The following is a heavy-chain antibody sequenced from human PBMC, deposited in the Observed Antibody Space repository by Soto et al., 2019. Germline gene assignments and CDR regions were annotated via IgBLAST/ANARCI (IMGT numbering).Heavy chain of an antibody. CDR3: ARDRLDSVVVVAGGGHWFDP. Sequence: ASVKVSCKASGYTFTSYYMNWVRQAPGQGLEWMGLINPSGVSTSYAQKFQGRVTMTRYTSTSTVYMELRSLRSEDTAVYYCARDRLDSVVVVAGGGHWFDPWGQGTLVTVSS. CDR1: GYTFTSYY. V-gene: IGHV1-46*01. CDR2: INPSGVST. D-gene: IGHD2-15*01. J-gene: IGHJ5*02.